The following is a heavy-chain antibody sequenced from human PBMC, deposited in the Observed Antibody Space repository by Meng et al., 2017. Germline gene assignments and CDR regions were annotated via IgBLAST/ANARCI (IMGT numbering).Heavy chain of an antibody. V-gene: IGHV1-18*01. Sequence: ASVKVSCKASGYTFTSYGISWVRQAPGQGLEWMGWISAYNGNTNYAQKLQGRVTMTTDTSTSTAYMELRSLRSDDTAVYYCARDLDFWSGYPSDFDYWGQGTRVTVSS. J-gene: IGHJ4*02. D-gene: IGHD3-3*01. CDR3: ARDLDFWSGYPSDFDY. CDR2: ISAYNGNT. CDR1: GYTFTSYG.